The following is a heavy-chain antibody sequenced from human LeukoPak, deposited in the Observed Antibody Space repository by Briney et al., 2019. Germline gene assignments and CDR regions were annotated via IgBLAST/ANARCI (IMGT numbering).Heavy chain of an antibody. D-gene: IGHD3-10*01. V-gene: IGHV4-61*02. CDR1: GGSISSSSYY. Sequence: PSETLSLTCTVSGGSISSSSYYWSWIRQPAGKGLEWIGRIYTSGSINYNPSLKSRVTISVDTSKNQFSLKLSSVTAADTAVYYCARGGEYYGSGFDYWGQGTLVTVSS. CDR2: IYTSGSI. CDR3: ARGGEYYGSGFDY. J-gene: IGHJ4*02.